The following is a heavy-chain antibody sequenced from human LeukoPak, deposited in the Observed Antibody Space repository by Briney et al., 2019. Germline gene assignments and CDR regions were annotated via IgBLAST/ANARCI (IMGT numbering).Heavy chain of an antibody. J-gene: IGHJ4*02. CDR1: GFTFSSYG. Sequence: GGSLRLSCAASGFTFSSYGMHWVRQAPGKGLEWVAVIWYDGSNKYYADSVKGRFTVSRDNSKNTPYLQMNSLRAEDTAVYYCARDKGNTAMTEGFDYWGQGTLVTVSS. V-gene: IGHV3-33*01. D-gene: IGHD5-18*01. CDR2: IWYDGSNK. CDR3: ARDKGNTAMTEGFDY.